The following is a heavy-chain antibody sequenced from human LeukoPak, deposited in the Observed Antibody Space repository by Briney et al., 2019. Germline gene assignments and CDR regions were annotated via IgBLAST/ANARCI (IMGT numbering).Heavy chain of an antibody. D-gene: IGHD7-27*01. CDR2: INHSGST. CDR1: GGSFSAYY. Sequence: SETLSLTCAVYGGSFSAYYWNWIRQPPGKGLEWIGEINHSGSTNYNPSLKSRVTISVDTSKNQFSLKLSSVTAADTAVYYCARVSQLGILYHYFYMGGQGNGTTVT. V-gene: IGHV4-34*01. J-gene: IGHJ6*03. CDR3: ARVSQLGILYHYFYMGG.